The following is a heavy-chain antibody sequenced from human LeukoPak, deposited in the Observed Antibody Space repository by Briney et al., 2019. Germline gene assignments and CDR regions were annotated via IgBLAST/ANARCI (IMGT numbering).Heavy chain of an antibody. Sequence: GGPLRLSCAASGFTVTYTYMSWVRQTPGKGLEWVANIKQDGSERYYVDSVKGRFTISRDNTRNSLFLQMNSLRAEDTAFYYCATYNDVNDYWGQGTLVTVSS. J-gene: IGHJ4*02. CDR1: GFTVTYTY. CDR3: ATYNDVNDY. CDR2: IKQDGSER. V-gene: IGHV3-7*03. D-gene: IGHD3-22*01.